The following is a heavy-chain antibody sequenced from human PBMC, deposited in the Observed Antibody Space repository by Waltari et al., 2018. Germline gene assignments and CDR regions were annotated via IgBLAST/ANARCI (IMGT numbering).Heavy chain of an antibody. CDR2: INYSGGT. V-gene: IGHV4-59*01. J-gene: IGHJ3*01. D-gene: IGHD1-26*01. Sequence: QVQVQESGPGLVKPSETLSLICSVSGGSMSTYYWSWIRQPPGKGLEWIGYINYSGGTNSNPSLKSRVTISVDTSKNQFSLKLRSVTAADTGVYYCARDGGGTFDDAFDLWGQGTLVTVSS. CDR1: GGSMSTYY. CDR3: ARDGGGTFDDAFDL.